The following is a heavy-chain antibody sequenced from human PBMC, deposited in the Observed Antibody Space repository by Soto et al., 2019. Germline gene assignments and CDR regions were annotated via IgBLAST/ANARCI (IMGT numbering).Heavy chain of an antibody. V-gene: IGHV3-30-3*01. Sequence: PVGSLRLSCASSVFTFSSYAMHCVRHSPGKGLEWVAVISYDGSNKYYADSVKGRFTISRDNSKNTLYLQMNSLGAEDTAVYYCARDRGPYGDYGWFEPRGEGTLVTVSS. CDR2: ISYDGSNK. CDR3: ARDRGPYGDYGWFEP. D-gene: IGHD4-17*01. CDR1: VFTFSSYA. J-gene: IGHJ5*02.